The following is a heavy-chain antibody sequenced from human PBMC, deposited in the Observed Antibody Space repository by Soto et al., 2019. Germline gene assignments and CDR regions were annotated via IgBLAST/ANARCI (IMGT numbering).Heavy chain of an antibody. CDR3: AKSIKAAGTYHFDN. CDR1: GFTFTGYA. V-gene: IGHV3-23*01. D-gene: IGHD6-13*01. Sequence: HPGGSLRLSCAASGFTFTGYAMSWVRQAPGKGLEWVSGISVSGSSTDYGACVKGRFIISRDRSNKTVYLQMNSLTAEDTAMYYCAKSIKAAGTYHFDNWGQGALVTVSS. J-gene: IGHJ4*02. CDR2: ISVSGSST.